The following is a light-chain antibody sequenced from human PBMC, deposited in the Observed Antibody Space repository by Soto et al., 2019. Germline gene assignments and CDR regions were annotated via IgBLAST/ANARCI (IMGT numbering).Light chain of an antibody. Sequence: EIVMTQSPGTQSVSPGERATLSCTASQSVSSNLAWYQQKPGQTPRLLIYGVSTRATGIPARFSGSGSGTEFTLTISSPQSEDSAVYYCQQHKNWPLTFGGGTKVELK. J-gene: IGKJ4*01. V-gene: IGKV3-15*01. CDR3: QQHKNWPLT. CDR2: GVS. CDR1: QSVSSN.